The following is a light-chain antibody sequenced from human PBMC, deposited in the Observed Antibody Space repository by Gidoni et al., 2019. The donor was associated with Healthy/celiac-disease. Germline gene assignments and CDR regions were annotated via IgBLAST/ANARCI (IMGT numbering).Light chain of an antibody. Sequence: QSALTPPASGSGSPGQSITISCTGTSSDVGGYNYVSWYQQHPGKAPKLMIYDVSNRPSGVSNRFSGSKSGNTASLTISGLQAEDEADYYCSSYTSSSTGVFGTGTKVTVL. V-gene: IGLV2-14*03. CDR2: DVS. J-gene: IGLJ1*01. CDR1: SSDVGGYNY. CDR3: SSYTSSSTGV.